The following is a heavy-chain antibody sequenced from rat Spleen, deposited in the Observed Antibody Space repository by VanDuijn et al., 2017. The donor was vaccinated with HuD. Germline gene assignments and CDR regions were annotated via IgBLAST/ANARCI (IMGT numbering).Heavy chain of an antibody. CDR2: IWTGGST. Sequence: QVQLKESGPGLVQPSQTLSLTCTVSGFSLTSYNVHWVRPPTGKGLEWMGIIWTGGSTDYNSALKSRLSISRDTSKSQVFLKVNSLQTEDIATYYCAREGYNYAGSYYPFDYWGQGVMVTVSS. CDR1: GFSLTSYN. J-gene: IGHJ2*01. V-gene: IGHV2-30*01. D-gene: IGHD1-12*02. CDR3: AREGYNYAGSYYPFDY.